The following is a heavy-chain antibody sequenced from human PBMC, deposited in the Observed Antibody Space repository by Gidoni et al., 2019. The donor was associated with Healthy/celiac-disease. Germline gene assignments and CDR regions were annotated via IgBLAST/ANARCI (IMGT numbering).Heavy chain of an antibody. J-gene: IGHJ4*02. Sequence: QVQLQESGPGLVKPSQTLSLTCTVSGGSISSGTYYWSWIRQPAGKGLEWIGRIYTSGSTNYNPSLKSRVTISVDTSKNQFSLKLSSVTAADTAVYYCARNDYYYDTSGYPTNYFDYWGQGTLVTVSS. CDR1: GGSISSGTYY. V-gene: IGHV4-61*02. CDR2: IYTSGST. D-gene: IGHD3-22*01. CDR3: ARNDYYYDTSGYPTNYFDY.